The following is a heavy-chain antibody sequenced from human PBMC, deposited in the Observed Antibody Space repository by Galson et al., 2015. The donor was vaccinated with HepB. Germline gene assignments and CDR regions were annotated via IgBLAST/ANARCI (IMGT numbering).Heavy chain of an antibody. CDR3: ARVDSRGEWFYYYYYYMDV. J-gene: IGHJ6*03. D-gene: IGHD3-3*01. V-gene: IGHV3-7*03. CDR1: GFTFSSYW. CDR2: IKQDGSEK. Sequence: SLRLSCAASGFTFSSYWMSWVRQAPGKGLEWVANIKQDGSEKYYVDSVKGRFTISRDNAKNSLYLQMNSLRAEDTAVYYCARVDSRGEWFYYYYYYMDVWGKGTTVTVSS.